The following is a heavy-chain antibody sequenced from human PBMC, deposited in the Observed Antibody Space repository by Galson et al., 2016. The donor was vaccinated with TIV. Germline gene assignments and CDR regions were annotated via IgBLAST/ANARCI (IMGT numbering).Heavy chain of an antibody. CDR3: ARGLDYGDRRGWEY. J-gene: IGHJ4*02. V-gene: IGHV4-59*01. CDR2: IYYTGST. D-gene: IGHD4-17*01. Sequence: ETLSLTCTVSGGSITSYYWTWIRQPPGKGLEWIGNIYYTGSTTYNPSLKSRVTISVDTSKKQFSLKMTSVTAADAAVYYCARGLDYGDRRGWEYWGQGTLVTVSS. CDR1: GGSITSYY.